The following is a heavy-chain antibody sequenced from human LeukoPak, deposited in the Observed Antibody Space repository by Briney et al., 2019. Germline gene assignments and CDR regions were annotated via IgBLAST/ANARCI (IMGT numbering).Heavy chain of an antibody. Sequence: SVKVSCKASGYTFTSYDINWVRQATEQGLEWMGWMNPNSGNTGYAQKFQGRVTITRNTSISTAYMELSSLRSEDTAVYYCARGLYCSGGSCYLYYFDYWGQGTLVTVSS. V-gene: IGHV1-8*03. CDR1: GYTFTSYD. J-gene: IGHJ4*02. CDR3: ARGLYCSGGSCYLYYFDY. CDR2: MNPNSGNT. D-gene: IGHD2-15*01.